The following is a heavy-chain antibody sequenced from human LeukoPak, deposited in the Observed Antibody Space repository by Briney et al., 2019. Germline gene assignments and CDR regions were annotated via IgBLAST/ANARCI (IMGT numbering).Heavy chain of an antibody. J-gene: IGHJ3*02. D-gene: IGHD6-13*01. V-gene: IGHV5-51*01. CDR3: ARQIAVAPEGDAFDI. CDR1: GYSFTSYW. CDR2: IYPGDSDT. Sequence: GESLKISCKGSGYSFTSYWIGWVRQMPGKGLEWMGIIYPGDSDTRYSPSFQGQVTISADKSISTAYLQWSSLKASDTAMYYCARQIAVAPEGDAFDIWGQGTMVTVSS.